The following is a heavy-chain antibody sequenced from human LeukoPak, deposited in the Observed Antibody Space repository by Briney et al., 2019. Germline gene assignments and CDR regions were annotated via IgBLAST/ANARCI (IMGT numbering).Heavy chain of an antibody. Sequence: SSETLSLTCTVSDASISTYYWSWIRQPPGKGLEWIGYIYYSGRTNYNPSLKSRVTISVDTSKNEYSLKVNSVTAADTAVYYCARVVAGRRFDPWGQGTLVTVSS. CDR1: DASISTYY. J-gene: IGHJ5*02. D-gene: IGHD6-19*01. CDR2: IYYSGRT. V-gene: IGHV4-59*01. CDR3: ARVVAGRRFDP.